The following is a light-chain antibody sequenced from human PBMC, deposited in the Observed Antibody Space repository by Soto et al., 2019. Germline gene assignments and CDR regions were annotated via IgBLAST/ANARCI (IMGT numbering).Light chain of an antibody. J-gene: IGKJ2*01. V-gene: IGKV3-15*01. CDR1: QSVSSN. CDR3: QQYNNWPYT. Sequence: EIVMTQSPATLSVSPGERATLSCRASQSVSSNLAWFRQKPGQAPRLFMYDASTRATGIPARFSGSGSGTEFTLTITSLQSEDFAVYYCQQYNNWPYTLGQGTRLEIK. CDR2: DAS.